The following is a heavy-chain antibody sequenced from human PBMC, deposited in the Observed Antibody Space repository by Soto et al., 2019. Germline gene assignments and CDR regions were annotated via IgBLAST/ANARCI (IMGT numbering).Heavy chain of an antibody. D-gene: IGHD6-13*01. J-gene: IGHJ4*02. CDR3: ARYGSYSSSWYSFDY. CDR1: GYTFTGYY. CDR2: INPNSGGT. V-gene: IGHV1-2*04. Sequence: SVNVSCKASGYTFTGYYMHWVRQAPGQGLEWMGWINPNSGGTNYAQKFQGWVTMTRDTSISTAYMELSRLRSDDTAVYYCARYGSYSSSWYSFDYRGQVPLLPDCS.